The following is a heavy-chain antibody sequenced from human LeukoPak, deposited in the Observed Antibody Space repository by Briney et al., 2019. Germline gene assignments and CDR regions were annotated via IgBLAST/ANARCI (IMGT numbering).Heavy chain of an antibody. Sequence: GESLKISCEGSGYTFTKYWIGWVRQMPGKGLEWMGRIDPSDSYTNYSPSFQGHVTISADKSISTAYLQWSSLKASDTAMYYCARQMVRGVIATDYWGQGTLVTVSS. D-gene: IGHD3-10*01. J-gene: IGHJ4*02. CDR1: GYTFTKYW. V-gene: IGHV5-10-1*01. CDR3: ARQMVRGVIATDY. CDR2: IDPSDSYT.